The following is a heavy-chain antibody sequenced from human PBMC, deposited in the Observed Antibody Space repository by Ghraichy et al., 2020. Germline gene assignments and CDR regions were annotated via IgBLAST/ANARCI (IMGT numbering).Heavy chain of an antibody. V-gene: IGHV1-18*01. J-gene: IGHJ4*02. CDR2: ISGYNGNT. D-gene: IGHD2-8*01. CDR1: GYSFSSYG. Sequence: ASVKVSCKASGYSFSSYGINWVRQAPGQGLEWMGWISGYNGNTNYAQKLQGRVTMTTDTSTSTAYMELRSLRSDDTAVYYCARDRWDAILKTYYFDYWGQGTLVTVSS. CDR3: ARDRWDAILKTYYFDY.